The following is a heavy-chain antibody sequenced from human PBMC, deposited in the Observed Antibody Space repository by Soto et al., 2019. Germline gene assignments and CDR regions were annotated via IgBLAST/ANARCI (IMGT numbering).Heavy chain of an antibody. D-gene: IGHD3-10*01. CDR2: INHSGST. J-gene: IGHJ5*02. V-gene: IGHV4-34*01. Sequence: PSETLSLTCAVYGGSFSGYYWSWIRQPPGKGLEWIGEINHSGSTNYNPSLKSRVTISVDTSKNQFSLKLSSVTAADTAVYYCARALITMVRGVIITYGWFDPWGQGTLVTVSS. CDR3: ARALITMVRGVIITYGWFDP. CDR1: GGSFSGYY.